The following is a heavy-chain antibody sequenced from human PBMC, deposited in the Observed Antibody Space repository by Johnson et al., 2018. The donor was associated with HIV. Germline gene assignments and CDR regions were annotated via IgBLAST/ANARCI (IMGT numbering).Heavy chain of an antibody. CDR2: ISYDGSNK. CDR1: GFTFSSYG. Sequence: QVHLVESGGGVVQPGRSLRLSCAASGFTFSSYGMHWVRQAPGKGLEWVAVISYDGSNKYYADSVKGRFTISRDNSKNSLYLQMNSLRAGDTAVYYCARRSIRSDGFDIWGQGTMVTVSS. J-gene: IGHJ3*02. D-gene: IGHD4-11*01. V-gene: IGHV3-30*03. CDR3: ARRSIRSDGFDI.